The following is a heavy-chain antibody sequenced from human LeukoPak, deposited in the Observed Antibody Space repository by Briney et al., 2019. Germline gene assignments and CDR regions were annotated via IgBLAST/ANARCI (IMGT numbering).Heavy chain of an antibody. Sequence: SETLSLTCTVSGGSISSYYWSWIRQPPGEGLEWIGYIYTSGSTNYNPSLKSRVTISVDTSKNQFSLKLSSVTAADTAVYYCARLGPGWFDPWGQGTLVTVSS. V-gene: IGHV4-4*09. CDR2: IYTSGST. CDR1: GGSISSYY. J-gene: IGHJ5*02. CDR3: ARLGPGWFDP. D-gene: IGHD3/OR15-3a*01.